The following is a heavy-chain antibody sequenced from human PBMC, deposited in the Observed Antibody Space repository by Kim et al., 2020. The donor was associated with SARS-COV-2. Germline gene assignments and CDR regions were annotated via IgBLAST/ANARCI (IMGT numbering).Heavy chain of an antibody. Sequence: GGSLRLSCAASGFTFSSYSMNLVRQAPGKGLEWVSSISSSSSYIYYADSVKGRFTISRDNAKNSLYLQMNSLRAEDTAVYYCARGQIGRYYFDYWGQGTLVTVSS. D-gene: IGHD1-26*01. V-gene: IGHV3-21*01. CDR1: GFTFSSYS. CDR3: ARGQIGRYYFDY. CDR2: ISSSSSYI. J-gene: IGHJ4*02.